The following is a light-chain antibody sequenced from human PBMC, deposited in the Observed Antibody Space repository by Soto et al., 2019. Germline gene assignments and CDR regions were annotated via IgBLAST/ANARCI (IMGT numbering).Light chain of an antibody. Sequence: QSVLTQSPSASASLGPRVKLTAPLAGGHTTNPIAWHQQQPEKGPRYLMKLNRDGSHRKGDGIPDRFSGSSSGAERYLTISSLQSEDEADYYCQTWGSGIRVVFGGGTKLTVL. J-gene: IGLJ2*01. CDR2: LNRDGSH. CDR3: QTWGSGIRVV. CDR1: GGHTTNP. V-gene: IGLV4-69*01.